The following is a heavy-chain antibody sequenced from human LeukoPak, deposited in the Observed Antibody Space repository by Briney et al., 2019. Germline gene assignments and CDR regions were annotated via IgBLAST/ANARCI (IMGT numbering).Heavy chain of an antibody. CDR2: IYSGGST. D-gene: IGHD3-16*01. Sequence: GGSLRLSCAASGFTVSSNYMSWVRQAPGKGLEWVSVIYSGGSTYYADSVKGRFTISRDNSKNTLYLQMNSLRAEDTAVYYFARLPERRFGSDVFDYWGQGTVVSVSS. J-gene: IGHJ4*02. CDR1: GFTVSSNY. V-gene: IGHV3-66*02. CDR3: ARLPERRFGSDVFDY.